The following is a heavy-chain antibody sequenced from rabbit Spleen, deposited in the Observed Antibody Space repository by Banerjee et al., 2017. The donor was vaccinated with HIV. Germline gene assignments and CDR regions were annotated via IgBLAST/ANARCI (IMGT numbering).Heavy chain of an antibody. D-gene: IGHD2-1*01. CDR3: ARGSATMTMVITGYYFNL. Sequence: QSLEESGVDLDKPGASLTLTCTASGFSFNSDYYICWVRQAPGKGLEWIACIYPGSFDSTVYASWAKGRFPISRTSSTTVTLQMTSLTAADTATYFCARGSATMTMVITGYYFNLWGQGTLVTVS. CDR2: IYPGSFDST. J-gene: IGHJ4*01. V-gene: IGHV1S40*01. CDR1: GFSFNSDYY.